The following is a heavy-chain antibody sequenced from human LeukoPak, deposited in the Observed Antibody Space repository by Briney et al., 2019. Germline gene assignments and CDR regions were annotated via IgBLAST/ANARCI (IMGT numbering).Heavy chain of an antibody. CDR1: GGTFSSYA. D-gene: IGHD2-2*01. J-gene: IGHJ5*02. Sequence: SVKVSCKASGGTFSSYAISWVRQAPGQGLEWMGGIIPIFGTANYAQKFQGRVTTTADKSTSTAYMELSSLRSEDTAVYYCASAVPAATWFDPWGQGTLVTVSS. V-gene: IGHV1-69*06. CDR2: IIPIFGTA. CDR3: ASAVPAATWFDP.